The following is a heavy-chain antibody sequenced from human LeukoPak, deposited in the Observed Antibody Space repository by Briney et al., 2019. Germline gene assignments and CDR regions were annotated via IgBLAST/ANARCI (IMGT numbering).Heavy chain of an antibody. Sequence: GVLRLSCAASGFTFSSYSMSWVRQAPGKGLEWVSGFSVSDKTTYYADSVKGRFIISRDNSENTLYLQIKSLRAEDTAVYYCAKDPSMYDGDYIIRWGQGTLVIVSS. V-gene: IGHV3-23*01. CDR3: AKDPSMYDGDYIIR. D-gene: IGHD4-17*01. CDR2: FSVSDKTT. J-gene: IGHJ4*02. CDR1: GFTFSSYS.